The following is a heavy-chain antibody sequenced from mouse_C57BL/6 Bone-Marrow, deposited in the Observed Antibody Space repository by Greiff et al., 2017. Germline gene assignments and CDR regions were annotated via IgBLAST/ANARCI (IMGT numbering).Heavy chain of an antibody. CDR2: INPNNGGT. Sequence: VQLQQSGPELVKPGASVKMSCKASGYTFTDYNMHWVKQSHGKSLEWIGYINPNNGGTSYNQKFKGKATLTVNKSSSTAYMELRSLTSEDSAVYYCARIYYYGSSRYYFDYRGQGTTLTVSS. CDR1: GYTFTDYN. CDR3: ARIYYYGSSRYYFDY. J-gene: IGHJ2*01. D-gene: IGHD1-1*01. V-gene: IGHV1-22*01.